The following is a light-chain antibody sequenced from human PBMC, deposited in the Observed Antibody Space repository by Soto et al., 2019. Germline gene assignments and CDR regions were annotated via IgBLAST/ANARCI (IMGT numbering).Light chain of an antibody. CDR3: CSFAGGSTYA. CDR2: EDS. CDR1: SSDIGGYNL. J-gene: IGLJ1*01. Sequence: QCVLTQPASVSGSPGQSITISCAGTSSDIGGYNLVSWYQHHPGKAPRLLIYEDSERPSGISIRFSASKSGNMASLTISGLQAEDVADYYCCSFAGGSTYAFGGGNKVTVL. V-gene: IGLV2-23*01.